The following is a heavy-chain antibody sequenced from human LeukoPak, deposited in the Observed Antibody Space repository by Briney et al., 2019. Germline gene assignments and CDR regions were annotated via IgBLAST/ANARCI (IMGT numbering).Heavy chain of an antibody. D-gene: IGHD6-19*01. J-gene: IGHJ1*01. V-gene: IGHV3-64*01. CDR2: ISRNGRNA. Sequence: GGSLRLSCAASGFTLSSYSMHWVRQAPGKGLEFVSAISRNGRNAYYGNSVKGRFTISRDISKNTLHLQMGSLRPEDMAVYYCARVDSGSACASWGQGILVTVSS. CDR3: ARVDSGSACAS. CDR1: GFTLSSYS.